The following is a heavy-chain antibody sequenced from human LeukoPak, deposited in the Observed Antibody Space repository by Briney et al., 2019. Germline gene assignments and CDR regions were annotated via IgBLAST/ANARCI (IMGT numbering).Heavy chain of an antibody. CDR1: GGSVSSGDNY. CDR3: AERDTVLATGY. V-gene: IGHV4-30-4*01. CDR2: IYYSGST. Sequence: SQTLSLTCTVSGGSVSSGDNYWTWIRQPPGKGLEWIGYIYYSGSTYYNPSLKSRVSISIDTSKNQFSLRLSSVTAADTAVYYCAERDTVLATGYWGQGTLVTVSS. J-gene: IGHJ4*02. D-gene: IGHD5-18*01.